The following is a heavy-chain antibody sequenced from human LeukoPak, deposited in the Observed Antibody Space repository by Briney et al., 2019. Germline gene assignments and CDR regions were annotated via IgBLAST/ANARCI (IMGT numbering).Heavy chain of an antibody. Sequence: ASVKVSCKASGYTFTTYALNWLRQAPGQRPEWMGWINTGNGNTLYSQKFQGRVIMTRDTSASTAYMELSRLRSEDTAVYYCARNHDILTGSGYNYYGMDVWGKGTTVTVS. CDR2: INTGNGNT. CDR1: GYTFTTYA. V-gene: IGHV1-3*04. CDR3: ARNHDILTGSGYNYYGMDV. J-gene: IGHJ6*04. D-gene: IGHD3-9*01.